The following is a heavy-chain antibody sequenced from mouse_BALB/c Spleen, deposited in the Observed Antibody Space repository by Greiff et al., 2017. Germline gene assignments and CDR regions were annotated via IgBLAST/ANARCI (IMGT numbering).Heavy chain of an antibody. J-gene: IGHJ4*01. V-gene: IGHV5-12-2*01. Sequence: EVKLMESGGGLVQPGGSLKLSCAASGFTFSSYTMSWVRQTPEKRLEWVAYISNGGGSTYYPDTVKGRFTISRDNAKNTLYLQMSSLKSEDTAMYYCARRVYYGYAMDYWGQGTSVTVSS. D-gene: IGHD1-1*01. CDR3: ARRVYYGYAMDY. CDR2: ISNGGGST. CDR1: GFTFSSYT.